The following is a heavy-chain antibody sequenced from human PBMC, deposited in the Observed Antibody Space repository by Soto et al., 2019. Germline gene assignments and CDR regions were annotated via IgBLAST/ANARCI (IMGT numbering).Heavy chain of an antibody. CDR3: ARDRGVGAFDI. CDR1: GGSISSYY. CDR2: IYYSGST. Sequence: SETLSLTCTVSGGSISSYYWSWIRQPPGKGLEWIGYIYYSGSTNYNPSLKSRVTISVDTSKNQFSLKLSSVTAADTAVYYCARDRGVGAFDIWGQGTMVTVSS. J-gene: IGHJ3*02. V-gene: IGHV4-59*01. D-gene: IGHD5-12*01.